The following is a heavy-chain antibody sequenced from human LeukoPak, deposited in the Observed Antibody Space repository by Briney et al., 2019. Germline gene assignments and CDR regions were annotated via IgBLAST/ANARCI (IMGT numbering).Heavy chain of an antibody. Sequence: SETLSLTCIVSGGSISSYYWSWIRQPAGKGLEWIGRIYTSGSTNYNPSLKSRVTMSVDTSKNQFSLKLSSVTAADTAVYYCARGWDYDFWSGSQPFDYWGQGTLVTVSS. CDR1: GGSISSYY. CDR2: IYTSGST. CDR3: ARGWDYDFWSGSQPFDY. V-gene: IGHV4-4*07. D-gene: IGHD3-3*01. J-gene: IGHJ4*02.